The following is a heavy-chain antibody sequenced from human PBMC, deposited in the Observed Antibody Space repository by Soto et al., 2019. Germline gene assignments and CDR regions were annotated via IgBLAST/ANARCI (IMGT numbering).Heavy chain of an antibody. V-gene: IGHV3-15*01. CDR1: GFNFNVAW. CDR2: IKSKGGGETT. J-gene: IGHJ3*02. CDR3: TKVLALPPNDAFDI. Sequence: EGQLVESGGRLVEPGGSLRLSCAASGFNFNVAWMNWVRQAPGKGLEWLGRIKSKGGGETTEYVAFVKGRFTISREDSKNTLSLQMNSLKGEDTAVYYCTKVLALPPNDAFDIWGQGTMVTVSS. D-gene: IGHD3-3*02.